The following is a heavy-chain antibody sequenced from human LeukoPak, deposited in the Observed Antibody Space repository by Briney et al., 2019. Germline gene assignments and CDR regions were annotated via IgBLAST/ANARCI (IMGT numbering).Heavy chain of an antibody. CDR1: GGSIISYY. CDR3: ARGGSSGPDY. CDR2: IYSSGST. J-gene: IGHJ4*02. Sequence: SETLSLTCTVSGGSIISYYWSWIRQPAGRGLEWIGRIYSSGSTYYNPSLKSRVTISLDKSKNQFSLKLSSVSAADTAVYYCARGGSSGPDYWGQGTLVTVSS. V-gene: IGHV4-4*07. D-gene: IGHD6-19*01.